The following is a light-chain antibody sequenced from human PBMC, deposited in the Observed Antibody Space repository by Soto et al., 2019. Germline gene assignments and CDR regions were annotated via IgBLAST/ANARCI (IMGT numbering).Light chain of an antibody. J-gene: IGKJ1*01. CDR3: QQYNNCPRT. V-gene: IGKV3-15*01. CDR2: DAS. Sequence: EIVMTHSPATLSVSPWEIVTLSCGASQSVNSNLAWYQQTRGQAPRLLMFDASIRATGIPARFSGSGSGTEFTLTISSLQSEDFASYYCQQYNNCPRTFGHGTKVDIK. CDR1: QSVNSN.